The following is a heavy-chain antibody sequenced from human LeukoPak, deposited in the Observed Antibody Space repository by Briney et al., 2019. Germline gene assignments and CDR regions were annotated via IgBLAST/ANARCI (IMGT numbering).Heavy chain of an antibody. Sequence: SETLSLTCTVSGGSISSSSYYWGWIRQPPGKGLEWIGSIYYSGSTYYNPSLKSRVTISVDTSKNQFSLKLSSVTAADTAVYYCARGYYDSSGYYQSPIFDYWGQGTLVTVSS. D-gene: IGHD3-22*01. J-gene: IGHJ4*02. CDR1: GGSISSSSYY. V-gene: IGHV4-39*07. CDR2: IYYSGST. CDR3: ARGYYDSSGYYQSPIFDY.